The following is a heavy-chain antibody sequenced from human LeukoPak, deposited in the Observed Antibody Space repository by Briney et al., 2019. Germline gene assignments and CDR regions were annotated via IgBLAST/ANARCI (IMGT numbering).Heavy chain of an antibody. CDR1: GGSISTSSYY. J-gene: IGHJ4*02. Sequence: PSETLSLTCTVSGGSISTSSYYWAWLRQPPGKGLEWIGSIYYSGSTYYKPSLKSRVTISADTSKNQFSLKLSSVTAADTAVYYCARQEDSTGWGGGYFDYWGQGTLVTVSS. CDR3: ARQEDSTGWGGGYFDY. D-gene: IGHD6-19*01. V-gene: IGHV4-39*01. CDR2: IYYSGST.